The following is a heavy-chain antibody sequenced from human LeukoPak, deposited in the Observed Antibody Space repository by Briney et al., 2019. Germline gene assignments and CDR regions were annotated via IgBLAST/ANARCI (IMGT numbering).Heavy chain of an antibody. V-gene: IGHV3-48*03. CDR1: GFTFNNYA. Sequence: PGGSLRLSCAASGFTFNNYAMHWVRQVPGRGLEWVSYISSSGSTIYYADSVKGRFTISRDNAKNTLYLQMNSLRAEDTAVYYSATGAPDTYDYYVISGYSPFDDWGQGTLVTVSS. CDR3: ATGAPDTYDYYVISGYSPFDD. J-gene: IGHJ4*02. D-gene: IGHD3-22*01. CDR2: ISSSGSTI.